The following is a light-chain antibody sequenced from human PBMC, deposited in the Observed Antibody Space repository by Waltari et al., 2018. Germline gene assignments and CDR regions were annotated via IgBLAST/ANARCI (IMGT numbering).Light chain of an antibody. V-gene: IGKV4-1*01. Sequence: DIVITLSPYSLAVSLGERAPHHRQSSPSVLYSSNNKNYLAWYQQKPGQPPKLLIYWASTRESGVPDRFSGSGSGTDFTLTISSLQAEDVAVYYCQQYYSTPYTFGQGTKLEIK. CDR2: WAS. CDR1: PSVLYSSNNKNY. CDR3: QQYYSTPYT. J-gene: IGKJ2*01.